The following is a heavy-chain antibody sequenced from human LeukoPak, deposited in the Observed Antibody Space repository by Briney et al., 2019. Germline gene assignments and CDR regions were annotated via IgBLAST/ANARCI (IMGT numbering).Heavy chain of an antibody. V-gene: IGHV4-39*01. CDR1: GGSISSSSYY. D-gene: IGHD3-22*01. CDR3: ARHPVNYSDSSGYYSFRYYYYYMDV. Sequence: SETLSLTCTVSGGSISSSSYYWGWIRQPPGKGLEWIGSIYYSGSTYYNPSLKSRVTISVDTSKNQFSLKLSSVTAADTAVDYCARHPVNYSDSSGYYSFRYYYYYMDVWGKGTPVTVSS. J-gene: IGHJ6*03. CDR2: IYYSGST.